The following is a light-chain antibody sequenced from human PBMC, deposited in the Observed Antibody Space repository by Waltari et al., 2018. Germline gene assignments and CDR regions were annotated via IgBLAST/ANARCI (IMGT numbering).Light chain of an antibody. V-gene: IGLV2-14*03. CDR2: DVF. J-gene: IGLJ2*01. Sequence: QSGLTQPASVSGSPGQSITISCTGSSSDIGRYNFVSWYQQHPGKAPKLILYDVFNRPSGVSNRFSGSKSGNTASLTISGLQPEDETDYYCSSHTTSNTLIFGGGTRVTVL. CDR3: SSHTTSNTLI. CDR1: SSDIGRYNF.